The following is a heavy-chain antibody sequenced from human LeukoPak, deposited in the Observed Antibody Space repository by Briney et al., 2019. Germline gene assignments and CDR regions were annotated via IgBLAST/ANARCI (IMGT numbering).Heavy chain of an antibody. CDR1: GGSISSYY. D-gene: IGHD4-17*01. CDR3: ARCRVTTVTTIKYYMDV. Sequence: SETLSLTCTVSGGSISSYYWSWIRQPPGKGLEWIGYIYYSGSTNYNPSLKSRVTISVDTSKNQFSLKLSSVTAADTAVYYCARCRVTTVTTIKYYMDVWGKGTTVTVSS. CDR2: IYYSGST. J-gene: IGHJ6*03. V-gene: IGHV4-59*08.